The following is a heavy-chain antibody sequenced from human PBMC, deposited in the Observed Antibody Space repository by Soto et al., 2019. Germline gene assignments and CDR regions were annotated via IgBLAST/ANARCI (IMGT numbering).Heavy chain of an antibody. J-gene: IGHJ4*02. CDR3: ARDLGATVTTGEDY. CDR2: IYYSGST. V-gene: IGHV4-31*03. D-gene: IGHD4-4*01. CDR1: GGSISSGGYY. Sequence: PSETLSLTCTVSGGSISSGGYYWSWIRQHPGKGLEWIGYIYYSGSTYYNPSLKSRVTISVDTSKNQFSLKLSSVTAADTAVYYCARDLGATVTTGEDYWGQGTLVTVSS.